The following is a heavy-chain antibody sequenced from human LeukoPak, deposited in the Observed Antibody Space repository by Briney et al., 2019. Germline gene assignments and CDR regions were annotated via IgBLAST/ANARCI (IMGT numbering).Heavy chain of an antibody. D-gene: IGHD3-22*01. Sequence: PGGSLRLSCAASGFTFSSYEMNWVRQAPGKGLEWVSYISSSGSTIYYADSVKGRFTISRDNAKSSLYLQMNSLRAEDTAVYYCAREAGAYYYDSSGYRWGQGTLVTVSS. J-gene: IGHJ4*02. V-gene: IGHV3-48*03. CDR3: AREAGAYYYDSSGYR. CDR1: GFTFSSYE. CDR2: ISSSGSTI.